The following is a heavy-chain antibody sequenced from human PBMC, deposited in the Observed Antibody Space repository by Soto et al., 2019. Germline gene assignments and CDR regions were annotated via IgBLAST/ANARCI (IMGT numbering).Heavy chain of an antibody. Sequence: EVQLVESGGGLVQPGGSLRLSCAASGFTVSNNYMSWVRQAPGKGLEYVSVIYSGGGTYYADSVKGRFTISRDNSKNTLYLQMNSLGAEDTAVYYCARSPTRTNSADYFAPWGQGTLVTVSS. CDR1: GFTVSNNY. J-gene: IGHJ5*02. V-gene: IGHV3-66*01. CDR2: IYSGGGT. D-gene: IGHD4-17*01. CDR3: ARSPTRTNSADYFAP.